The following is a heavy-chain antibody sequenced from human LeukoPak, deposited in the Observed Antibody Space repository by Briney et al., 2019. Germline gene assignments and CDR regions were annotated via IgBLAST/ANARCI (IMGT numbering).Heavy chain of an antibody. CDR1: GYTFTGYY. V-gene: IGHV1-2*02. D-gene: IGHD3-16*02. CDR2: INPNSGGT. J-gene: IGHJ4*02. Sequence: ASVKVSCKASGYTFTGYYMHWVRQAPGQGLEWMGWINPNSGGTNYAQKFQGRVTMTRDTSISTAYMELSRLRSDDTAVYYWAQLGELSYTIDYWGQGTLVTVSS. CDR3: AQLGELSYTIDY.